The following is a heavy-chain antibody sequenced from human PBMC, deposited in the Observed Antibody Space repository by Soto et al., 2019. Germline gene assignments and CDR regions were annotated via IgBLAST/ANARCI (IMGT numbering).Heavy chain of an antibody. CDR1: GGSISSYY. CDR2: IYYSGST. Sequence: SDTLSLTCPFSGGSISSYYWIWIRQPPGKGLEWIGYIYYSGSTTYNPSPKSRVTISVDTSKNQFSLKLSSVTAADTAVYYCARRADSSSPFDYWGQGTLVTVSS. J-gene: IGHJ4*02. D-gene: IGHD6-6*01. V-gene: IGHV4-59*08. CDR3: ARRADSSSPFDY.